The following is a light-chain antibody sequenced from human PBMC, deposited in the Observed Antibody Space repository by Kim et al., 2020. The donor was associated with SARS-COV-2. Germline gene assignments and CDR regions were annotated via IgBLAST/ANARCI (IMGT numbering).Light chain of an antibody. CDR3: QQSYTTTFT. CDR2: DAS. J-gene: IGKJ3*01. Sequence: ASVGDRVTITCRGSQSISRSLSWYQHKPRKAPTLLVYDASSLQSGVPSRFSGSGSGTDFTLTISSLQPEDFATYYCQQSYTTTFTFGPGTKVDIK. CDR1: QSISRS. V-gene: IGKV1-39*01.